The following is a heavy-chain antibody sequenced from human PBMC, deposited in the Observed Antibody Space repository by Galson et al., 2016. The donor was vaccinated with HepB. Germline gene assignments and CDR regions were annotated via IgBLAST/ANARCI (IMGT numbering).Heavy chain of an antibody. V-gene: IGHV4-31*03. CDR1: GGSISGLGFY. CDR3: ARVLMPGARTSGVVEV. J-gene: IGHJ6*04. Sequence: TLSLTCTVSGGSISGLGFYWSWIRQRPGQGLEWIGYIYHNGRTSYSPSLRSRLNISVDTLKSQFSLNLRSVTAADTAMYYCARVLMPGARTSGVVEVWGRGTSVAVSA. CDR2: IYHNGRT. D-gene: IGHD2-2*01.